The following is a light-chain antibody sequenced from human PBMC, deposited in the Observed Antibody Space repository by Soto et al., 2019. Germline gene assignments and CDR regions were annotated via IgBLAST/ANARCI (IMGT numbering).Light chain of an antibody. CDR3: QQGNSFPFT. CDR2: GAS. CDR1: QGLGRW. J-gene: IGKJ5*01. V-gene: IGKV1-12*01. Sequence: DIQMTQSPSSVSASVGDRVTLTCRASQGLGRWLAWYQQKPGKAPKLLLYGASNVQSGVPSRFSGSGSGTDFTLTISSLQPEDFATYYCQQGNSFPFTFGQGTRLEIK.